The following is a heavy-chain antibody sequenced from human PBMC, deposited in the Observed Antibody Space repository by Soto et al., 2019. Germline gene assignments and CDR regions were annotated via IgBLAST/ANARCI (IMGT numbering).Heavy chain of an antibody. CDR1: GFTFRTYG. J-gene: IGHJ4*02. CDR3: ARGRVDGGERDL. D-gene: IGHD1-26*01. CDR2: IWYDASNK. Sequence: VQLVESGGGVVQPGRSLRLSCAASGFTFRTYGMYWVRQAPGKGLEWVAVIWYDASNKYYADSVKGRFTISRDNSENTLYLQMNSLRDEDTAVYYCARGRVDGGERDLWGQGTLVTVSS. V-gene: IGHV3-33*01.